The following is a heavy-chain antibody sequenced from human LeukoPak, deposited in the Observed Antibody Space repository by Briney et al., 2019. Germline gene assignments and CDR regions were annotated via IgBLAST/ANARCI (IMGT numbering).Heavy chain of an antibody. D-gene: IGHD3-10*01. CDR3: ARERDYYGSGSYYNAPAHYGMDV. J-gene: IGHJ6*02. CDR2: INHSGST. CDR1: GGSFSGYY. V-gene: IGHV4-34*01. Sequence: SETLSLTCAVYGGSFSGYYWGWIRQPPGKGLEWIGEINHSGSTNYNPSLKSRVTISVDTSKNQFSLKLSSVTAADTAVYYCARERDYYGSGSYYNAPAHYGMDVWGQGTTVTVSS.